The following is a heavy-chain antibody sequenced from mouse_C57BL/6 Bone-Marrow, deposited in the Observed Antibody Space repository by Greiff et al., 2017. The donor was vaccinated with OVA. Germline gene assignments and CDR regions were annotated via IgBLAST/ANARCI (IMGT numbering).Heavy chain of an antibody. J-gene: IGHJ2*01. CDR2: ISSGSSTI. V-gene: IGHV5-17*01. Sequence: EVQVVESGGGLVKPGGSLKLSCAASGFTFSDYGMHWVRQAPEKGLEWVAYISSGSSTIYYAATVKGRFTISRDTAKNTLFLEMTSLKSEESARYYCAMIDYVSSSYDFDYWGQGTTLTVSS. CDR1: GFTFSDYG. D-gene: IGHD1-1*01. CDR3: AMIDYVSSSYDFDY.